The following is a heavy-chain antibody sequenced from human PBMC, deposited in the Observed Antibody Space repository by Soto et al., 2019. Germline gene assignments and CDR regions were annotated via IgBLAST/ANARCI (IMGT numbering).Heavy chain of an antibody. CDR1: GFTFSNYG. D-gene: IGHD4-17*01. CDR3: AIDIRHYMDV. V-gene: IGHV3-23*01. Sequence: EVQLLESGGGLVQPGGSLRLSCAASGFTFSNYGMSWVRQAPGKGLEWVSGISGSGGSTYYVDSVKGRFTISRDNSMHTLYLQMHSLRAEDTAVYYCAIDIRHYMDVWGKGTTLTVSS. CDR2: ISGSGGST. J-gene: IGHJ6*03.